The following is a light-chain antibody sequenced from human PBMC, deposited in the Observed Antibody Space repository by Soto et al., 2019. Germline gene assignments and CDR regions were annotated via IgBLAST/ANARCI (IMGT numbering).Light chain of an antibody. CDR2: GVS. CDR3: SSYTTSNPWV. CDR1: SNDVGAFNY. V-gene: IGLV2-14*03. J-gene: IGLJ3*02. Sequence: QSALTQPASVSGSPGQSITISCTGSSNDVGAFNYVSWYRHSPGEAPKVLIRGVSIRPSGVSIRFSASKSANTASLTISGLQAEDEALYYCSSYTTSNPWVFGGGTKVTVL.